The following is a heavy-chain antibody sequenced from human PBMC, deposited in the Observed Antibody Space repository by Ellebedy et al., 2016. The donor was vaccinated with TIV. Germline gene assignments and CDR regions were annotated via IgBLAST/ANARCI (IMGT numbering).Heavy chain of an antibody. Sequence: AASVKVSCKASGGTFSSYAISWVRQAPGQGLEWMGGIIPIFGTANYAQKFQGRVTITADESTSTAYMELSSLRSEDTAVYYCARWGYDRQNWFDPWGQGTLVTVSS. J-gene: IGHJ5*02. CDR2: IIPIFGTA. CDR3: ARWGYDRQNWFDP. V-gene: IGHV1-69*13. D-gene: IGHD3-22*01. CDR1: GGTFSSYA.